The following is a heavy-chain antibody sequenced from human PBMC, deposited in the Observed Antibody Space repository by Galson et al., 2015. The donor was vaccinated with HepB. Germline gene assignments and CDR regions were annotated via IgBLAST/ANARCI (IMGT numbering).Heavy chain of an antibody. V-gene: IGHV1-69*04. CDR2: IIPILGIA. Sequence: SVKVSCKASGGTFSSYAISWVRQAPGQGLEWMGRIIPILGIANYAQKFQGRVTITADKSTRTAYMELSSLRSEDTAVYYCARPQYSGYDIEAPFDYWGQGTLVTVSS. J-gene: IGHJ4*02. D-gene: IGHD5-12*01. CDR1: GGTFSSYA. CDR3: ARPQYSGYDIEAPFDY.